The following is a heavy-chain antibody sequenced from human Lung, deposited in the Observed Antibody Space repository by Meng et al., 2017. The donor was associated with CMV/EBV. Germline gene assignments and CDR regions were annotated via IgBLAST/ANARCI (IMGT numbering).Heavy chain of an antibody. Sequence: SXKISXAASGFTFSDYYMSWIRQAPGKGLEWVSYISSSGSTIYYADSVKGRFTISRDNAKNSLYLQMNSLRAEDTAVYYCARARRVAGDYFDYWDQGTLVTFSS. CDR2: ISSSGSTI. V-gene: IGHV3-11*01. CDR1: GFTFSDYY. J-gene: IGHJ4*02. CDR3: ARARRVAGDYFDY. D-gene: IGHD3-3*01.